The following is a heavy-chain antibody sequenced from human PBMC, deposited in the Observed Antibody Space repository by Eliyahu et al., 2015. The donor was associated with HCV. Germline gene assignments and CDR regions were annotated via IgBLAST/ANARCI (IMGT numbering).Heavy chain of an antibody. Sequence: GRSLRLSCAASGITFSNYGMHWVRQAPGKGLEWVAVIWYDGSKKFYADSVKGRFTISRDDSRNTLYLQMNSLRADDTAVYYCATWRGGNCCNYFDYWGQGTLVTVSS. V-gene: IGHV3-33*01. D-gene: IGHD2-15*01. J-gene: IGHJ4*02. CDR1: GITFSNYG. CDR2: IWYDGSKK. CDR3: ATWRGGNCCNYFDY.